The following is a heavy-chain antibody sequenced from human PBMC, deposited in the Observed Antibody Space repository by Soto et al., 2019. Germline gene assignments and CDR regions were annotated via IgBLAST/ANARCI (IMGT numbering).Heavy chain of an antibody. J-gene: IGHJ4*02. CDR3: ARDHPTVTTFGY. CDR2: ISTYNGDT. Sequence: QVQLVQSGAEVKKPGASVKVSCKASGYTFTSYGISWVRQAPGQGLEWMGWISTYNGDTNYAQKFQGKVTLTTDTPTTTVSMELRSLRSDDTAVYYCARDHPTVTTFGYWGQGTLVTVSS. CDR1: GYTFTSYG. D-gene: IGHD4-17*01. V-gene: IGHV1-18*01.